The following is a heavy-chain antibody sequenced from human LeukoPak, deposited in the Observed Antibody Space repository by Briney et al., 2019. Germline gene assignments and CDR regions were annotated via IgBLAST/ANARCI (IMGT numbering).Heavy chain of an antibody. CDR3: ARTRSSSSSWYGQFDY. CDR2: IIPIFGTA. V-gene: IGHV1-69*06. Sequence: ASVKVSCKASGGTFSSYAISWVRQAPGQGLEWMGGIIPIFGTANYAQKFQGRVTITADKSTSTAYMELSSLRSEDTAVYYCARTRSSSSSWYGQFDYWGQGALVTVSS. D-gene: IGHD6-13*01. J-gene: IGHJ4*02. CDR1: GGTFSSYA.